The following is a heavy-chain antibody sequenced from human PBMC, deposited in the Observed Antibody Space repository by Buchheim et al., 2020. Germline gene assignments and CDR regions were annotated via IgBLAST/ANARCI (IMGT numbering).Heavy chain of an antibody. D-gene: IGHD2-21*02. V-gene: IGHV3-74*01. CDR3: ARDVPYCGGDCHWTGGMDV. J-gene: IGHJ6*02. CDR2: INSDGSST. CDR1: GFTFSSYW. Sequence: EVQLVESGGGLVQPGGSLRLSCAASGFTFSSYWMHWVRQAPGKGLVWVSRINSDGSSTSYADSVKGRFTISRDNAKNTLYLQMNSLRAEDTAVYYCARDVPYCGGDCHWTGGMDVWGQGTT.